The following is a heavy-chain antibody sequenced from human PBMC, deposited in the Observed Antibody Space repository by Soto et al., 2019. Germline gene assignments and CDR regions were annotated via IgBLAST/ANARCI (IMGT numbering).Heavy chain of an antibody. CDR3: AKAETTVVPFDY. J-gene: IGHJ4*02. CDR2: ISYDGSNK. CDR1: GFTFSSYG. V-gene: IGHV3-30*18. D-gene: IGHD4-17*01. Sequence: QVQLVESGGGVVQPGRSLRLSCAASGFTFSSYGMHWVRQAPGKGLEWVAVISYDGSNKYYADSVKGRFTISRDNSQNTLYLQMNSLRAEDTAVYYCAKAETTVVPFDYWGQGTLVTVSS.